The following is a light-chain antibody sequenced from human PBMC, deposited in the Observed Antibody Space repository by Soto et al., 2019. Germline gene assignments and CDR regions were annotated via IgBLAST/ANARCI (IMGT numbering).Light chain of an antibody. J-gene: IGLJ1*01. V-gene: IGLV2-23*01. CDR3: CSYVSSSTYYV. CDR2: EGS. CDR1: SSDVGSYKL. Sequence: QSALTQPASVSGSPGQSITISCTGTSSDVGSYKLVSWYQQHPGKAPKLMIYEGSKRPSGVSNRFSGSKSGNTASLTISGLPAEDEADYYCCSYVSSSTYYVFGTGTKLTVL.